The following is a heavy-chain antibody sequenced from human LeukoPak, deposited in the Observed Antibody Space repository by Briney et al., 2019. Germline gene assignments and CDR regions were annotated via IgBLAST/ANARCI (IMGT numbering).Heavy chain of an antibody. V-gene: IGHV4-59*12. J-gene: IGHJ5*02. D-gene: IGHD2-8*01. Sequence: SETLSLTCTVSGGSISSYYWSWIRQPPGKGLEWIGYIYYSGSTNYNPSLKSRVTISVDTSKNQFSLKLSSVTAADTAVYYCARDSLYCTNGVCYRWFDPWGQGTLVTVSS. CDR3: ARDSLYCTNGVCYRWFDP. CDR2: IYYSGST. CDR1: GGSISSYY.